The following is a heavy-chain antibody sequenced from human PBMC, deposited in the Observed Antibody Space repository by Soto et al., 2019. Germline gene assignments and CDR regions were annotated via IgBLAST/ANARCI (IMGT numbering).Heavy chain of an antibody. D-gene: IGHD4-17*01. J-gene: IGHJ4*02. CDR1: GFTFSSYA. CDR3: AKDYSTVTTDPLSVVLFDY. Sequence: EVQLLESGGGLVQPGGSLRLSCAASGFTFSSYAMSWVRQAPGKGLEWVSIITSDGRTYYADSVKGRFTISRDNSKNTVYLQMNSLRAEDTVVYYCAKDYSTVTTDPLSVVLFDYWGQGALVTVSS. CDR2: IITSDGRT. V-gene: IGHV3-23*01.